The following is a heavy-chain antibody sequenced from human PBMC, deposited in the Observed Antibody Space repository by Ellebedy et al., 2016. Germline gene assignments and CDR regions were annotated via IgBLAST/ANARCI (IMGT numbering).Heavy chain of an antibody. CDR3: ARDLIRAI. J-gene: IGHJ4*02. CDR1: GGSISSSSYY. D-gene: IGHD2-8*01. V-gene: IGHV4-61*05. CDR2: IYYSGST. Sequence: SETLSLXCTVSGGSISSSSYYWGWIRQPPGKGLEWIGYIYYSGSTNYNPSLKSRVTISVDTSKNQFSLKLSSVTAADTAVYYCARDLIRAIWGQGTLVTVSS.